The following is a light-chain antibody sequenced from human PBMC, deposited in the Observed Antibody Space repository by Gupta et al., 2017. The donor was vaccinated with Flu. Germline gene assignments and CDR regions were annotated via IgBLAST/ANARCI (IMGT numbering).Light chain of an antibody. V-gene: IGKV3-11*01. Sequence: EIVLTQSPATLSLSPGERATLSCRASQSVSSYLAWYQQKPGQAPRLLIYDASNRATGIPARFSGSGSGTEFTLTISSLEPEDFAVYYCQQRRSWPITFGQGTQVEIK. CDR2: DAS. CDR3: QQRRSWPIT. CDR1: QSVSSY. J-gene: IGKJ5*01.